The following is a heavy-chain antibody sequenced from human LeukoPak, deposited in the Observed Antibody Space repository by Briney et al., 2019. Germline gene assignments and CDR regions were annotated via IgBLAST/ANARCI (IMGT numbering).Heavy chain of an antibody. CDR1: GWSLSGFY. J-gene: IGHJ4*02. Sequence: ETLSLTGAVYGWSLSGFYWSWIRQSPGKGLGWIGEINHGGSTNYNPSLKSRVTMSVDTSKNHFSLKLSSVTAADTAVYFCAREGRMSMGIEYWGQGTLVTVSS. CDR2: INHGGST. V-gene: IGHV4-34*01. CDR3: AREGRMSMGIEY. D-gene: IGHD4/OR15-4a*01.